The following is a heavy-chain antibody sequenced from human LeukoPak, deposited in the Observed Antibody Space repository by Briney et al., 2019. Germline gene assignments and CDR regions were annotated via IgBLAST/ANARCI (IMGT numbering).Heavy chain of an antibody. CDR3: AKDVGRWETLHFFDY. Sequence: GGSLRLSCLTSGFTFSTNAMSWVRQAPGKGLEWVSGISGSGASTYYADSVTGRFTISRDNSRNTLYLQMNSLRGDDTAVYYCAKDVGRWETLHFFDYWGQGTLVTVSS. CDR2: ISGSGAST. V-gene: IGHV3-23*01. CDR1: GFTFSTNA. D-gene: IGHD1-26*01. J-gene: IGHJ4*02.